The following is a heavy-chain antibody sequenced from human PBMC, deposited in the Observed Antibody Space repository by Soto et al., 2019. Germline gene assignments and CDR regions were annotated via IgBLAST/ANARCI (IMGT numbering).Heavy chain of an antibody. D-gene: IGHD3-22*01. V-gene: IGHV1-69*12. Sequence: QVQLVQSGAEVKKPGSSVKVSCKASGGTFSSYAISWVRQAPGQGLEWMGGIIAIFGTADYAQKFQGRVTITADESTRTAYRERSSLRSEDTAVYYCGVVVDKHYNYGMDVWGQGTTVTVSS. J-gene: IGHJ6*02. CDR2: IIAIFGTA. CDR1: GGTFSSYA. CDR3: GVVVDKHYNYGMDV.